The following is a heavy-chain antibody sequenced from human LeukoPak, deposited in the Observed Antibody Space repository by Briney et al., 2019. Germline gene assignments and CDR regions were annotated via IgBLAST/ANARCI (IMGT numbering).Heavy chain of an antibody. D-gene: IGHD3-10*01. V-gene: IGHV1-69*01. J-gene: IGHJ4*02. CDR2: IIPIFGTA. Sequence: ASVKVSCKASGGTFSSYAISWVRQAPGQGLEWMGGIIPIFGTANYAQKFQGRVTITADESTSTAYMGLSSLRSEDTAVYYCARGSLDYYGYYFDYWGQGTLVTVSS. CDR1: GGTFSSYA. CDR3: ARGSLDYYGYYFDY.